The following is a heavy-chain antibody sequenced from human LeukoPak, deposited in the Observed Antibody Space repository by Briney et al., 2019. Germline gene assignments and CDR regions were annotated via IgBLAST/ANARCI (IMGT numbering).Heavy chain of an antibody. CDR1: GFTVSSNY. Sequence: PGGSLRLSCAASGFTVSSNYMSWVRQAPGKGLEWVSVIYSGGSTYYADSVKGRFTFSRDNSQNILYLQLSNLRAEDTAVYYCAKRDYYDSSGFSPLFQHWGPGTLVTVSS. V-gene: IGHV3-53*01. CDR3: AKRDYYDSSGFSPLFQH. CDR2: IYSGGST. J-gene: IGHJ1*01. D-gene: IGHD3-22*01.